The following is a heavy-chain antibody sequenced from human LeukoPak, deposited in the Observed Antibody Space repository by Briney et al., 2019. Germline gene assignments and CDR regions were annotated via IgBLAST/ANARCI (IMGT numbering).Heavy chain of an antibody. J-gene: IGHJ4*02. CDR3: ARHPDYGGND. D-gene: IGHD4-23*01. V-gene: IGHV4-59*08. Sequence: SETLSLTCAVYGGSFSGYYWSWIRQPPGKGLEWIGYIYYSGSTNYNPSLKSRVTISVDTSKNQFSLKLSSVTAADTAVYYCARHPDYGGNDWGQGTLVTVSS. CDR1: GGSFSGYY. CDR2: IYYSGST.